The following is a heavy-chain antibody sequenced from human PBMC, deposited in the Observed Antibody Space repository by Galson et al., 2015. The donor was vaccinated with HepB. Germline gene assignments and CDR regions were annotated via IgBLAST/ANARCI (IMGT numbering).Heavy chain of an antibody. CDR3: ARVARYYYGSGSYFDY. V-gene: IGHV3-66*02. J-gene: IGHJ4*02. CDR1: GFTVSSNN. D-gene: IGHD3-10*01. Sequence: SLRLSCAASGFTVSSNNMSWVRQAPGKGLEWVSVIYSGGSTYYADSVKGRFTISRDNSKNTLYLQMNSLRAEDTAVYYCARVARYYYGSGSYFDYWGQGTLVTVSS. CDR2: IYSGGST.